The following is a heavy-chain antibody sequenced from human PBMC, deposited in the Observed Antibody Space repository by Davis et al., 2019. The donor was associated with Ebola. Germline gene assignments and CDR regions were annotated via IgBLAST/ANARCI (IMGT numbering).Heavy chain of an antibody. Sequence: SETLSLTCAVYGGSFSGYYWGWIRQPPGEGLQWIGSFFYTGSSYFNPSLKSRVTVSVDTSKNQFSLKLDSVTAADTAVYYCAIQIVGATRVFDYWGQGTLVTVSS. CDR2: FFYTGSS. CDR3: AIQIVGATRVFDY. J-gene: IGHJ4*02. V-gene: IGHV4-34*12. CDR1: GGSFSGYY. D-gene: IGHD1-26*01.